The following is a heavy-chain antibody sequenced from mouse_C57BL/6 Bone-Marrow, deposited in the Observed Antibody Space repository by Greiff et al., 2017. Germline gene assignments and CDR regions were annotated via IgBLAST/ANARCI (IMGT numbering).Heavy chain of an antibody. V-gene: IGHV1-39*01. D-gene: IGHD1-1*01. J-gene: IGHJ3*01. CDR3: ARWYGSSYVWFAY. CDR2: INPNYGTT. CDR1: GYSFTDYN. Sequence: SGPELVKPGASVKISCKASGYSFTDYNMNWVKQSNGKSLEWIGVINPNYGTTGYNQKFKGKATLTVDQSSSTAYMQLNSLTSEDSAVYYSARWYGSSYVWFAYWGQGTLVTVSA.